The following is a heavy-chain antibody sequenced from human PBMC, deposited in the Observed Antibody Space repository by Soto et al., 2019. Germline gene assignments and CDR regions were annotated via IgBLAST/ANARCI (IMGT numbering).Heavy chain of an antibody. CDR2: IYPGDSDT. D-gene: IGHD6-6*01. CDR1: GYSFTSYW. Sequence: GESLKISCKGSGYSFTSYWIGWVRQMPGHGLEWMGIIYPGDSDTRYSPSFQGQVTISADKSISTAYLQWSSLKASDTAMYYCARRLPYSSSSLLYFDYWGQGTLVTVSS. J-gene: IGHJ4*02. V-gene: IGHV5-51*01. CDR3: ARRLPYSSSSLLYFDY.